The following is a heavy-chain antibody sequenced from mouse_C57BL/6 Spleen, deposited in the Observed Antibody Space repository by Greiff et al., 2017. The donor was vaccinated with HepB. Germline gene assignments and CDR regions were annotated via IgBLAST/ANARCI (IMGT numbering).Heavy chain of an antibody. J-gene: IGHJ3*01. D-gene: IGHD1-1*01. V-gene: IGHV1-82*01. Sequence: VQRVESGPELVKPGASVKISCKASGYAFSSSWMNWVKQRPGKGLEWIGRIYPGDGDTNYNGKFKGKATLTADKSSSPAYMQLSSLTSEDSAVYFCARDYYGSSSWFAYWGQGTLVTVSA. CDR1: GYAFSSSW. CDR2: IYPGDGDT. CDR3: ARDYYGSSSWFAY.